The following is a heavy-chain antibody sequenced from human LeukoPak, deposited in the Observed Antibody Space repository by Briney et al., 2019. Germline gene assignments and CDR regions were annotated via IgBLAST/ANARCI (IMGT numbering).Heavy chain of an antibody. CDR1: GFTFTDAW. CDR2: IKNISDDGTT. Sequence: GGSLRLSCTVSGFTFTDAWMTWVRQAPGKGLEWVGLIKNISDDGTTGYAASVKGRFTISRDDSKNTLYLQMNSLKTEDTAVYYCTTDEWVTMVRGAYFDYWGQGTLVTVSS. D-gene: IGHD3-10*01. CDR3: TTDEWVTMVRGAYFDY. J-gene: IGHJ4*02. V-gene: IGHV3-15*01.